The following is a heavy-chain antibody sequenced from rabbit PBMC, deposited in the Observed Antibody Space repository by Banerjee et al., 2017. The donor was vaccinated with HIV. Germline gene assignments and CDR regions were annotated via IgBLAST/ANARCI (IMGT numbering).Heavy chain of an antibody. CDR3: ARVAGSSYY. Sequence: QSLEESGGDLVKPGASLTLTCTASGFSFSSSYYISWVRQAPGKGLEWIACIYAGSSGSTYYASWAKGRFTISKTSSTTVTLQMTSLTAADTATYFCARVAGSSYYWGPGTLV. CDR2: IYAGSSGST. J-gene: IGHJ2*01. CDR1: GFSFSSSYY. D-gene: IGHD8-1*01. V-gene: IGHV1S40*01.